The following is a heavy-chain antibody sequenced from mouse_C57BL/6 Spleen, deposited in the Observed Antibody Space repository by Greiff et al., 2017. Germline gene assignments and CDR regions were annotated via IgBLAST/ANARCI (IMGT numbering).Heavy chain of an antibody. CDR2: ISSGSSTI. CDR1: GFTFSDYG. V-gene: IGHV5-17*01. D-gene: IGHD3-3*01. Sequence: EVQVVESGGGLVKPGGSLKLSCAASGFTFSDYGMHWVRQAPEKGLEWVAYISSGSSTIYYADTVKGRFTISRDNAKNTLFLQMTSLRSENTAMYDCERGPWDSAMDYWGQGTSVTVSS. J-gene: IGHJ4*01. CDR3: ERGPWDSAMDY.